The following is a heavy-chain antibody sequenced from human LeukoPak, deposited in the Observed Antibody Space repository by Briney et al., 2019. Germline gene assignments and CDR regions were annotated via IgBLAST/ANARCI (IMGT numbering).Heavy chain of an antibody. J-gene: IGHJ1*01. V-gene: IGHV4-59*08. CDR3: ATLAVGAGGPEFQH. CDR1: GDSISRFH. CDR2: IYYSGNT. D-gene: IGHD1-26*01. Sequence: PSETLSLTCTVSGDSISRFHWSWIRQPPGKSLEWIGYIYYSGNTNYNPSLKSRVTIPLDASKNQFSLKLSSVTATDTAVYYCATLAVGAGGPEFQHWGQGSLVTVSS.